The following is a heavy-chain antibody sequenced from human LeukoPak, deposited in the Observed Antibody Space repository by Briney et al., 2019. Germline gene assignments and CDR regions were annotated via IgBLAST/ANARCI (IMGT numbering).Heavy chain of an antibody. J-gene: IGHJ3*02. Sequence: GGSLRLSCAASGFTFSSYWMHWVRQAPGKGLVWVSRINSDGSSTTYADSVKGRFTISRDNAKNTVYLQMNSLRAEDTAVYYCARLSGGILRAFDIWGQGTMVTVSS. D-gene: IGHD7-27*01. CDR2: INSDGSST. CDR1: GFTFSSYW. V-gene: IGHV3-74*01. CDR3: ARLSGGILRAFDI.